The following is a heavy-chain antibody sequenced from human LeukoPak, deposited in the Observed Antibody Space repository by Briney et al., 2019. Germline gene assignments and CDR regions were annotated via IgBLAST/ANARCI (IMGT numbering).Heavy chain of an antibody. Sequence: PSETLSLTCTVSGASISSHYWTWIRQCPGKRLEWIGYAFYSGTTSYSPSLNSRVTISIDTSKNQFSLKLSSVTAADTAVYFCARHVGFFDAFDIWGQGTMVTVSS. V-gene: IGHV4-59*08. J-gene: IGHJ3*02. CDR1: GASISSHY. D-gene: IGHD3-3*01. CDR3: ARHVGFFDAFDI. CDR2: AFYSGTT.